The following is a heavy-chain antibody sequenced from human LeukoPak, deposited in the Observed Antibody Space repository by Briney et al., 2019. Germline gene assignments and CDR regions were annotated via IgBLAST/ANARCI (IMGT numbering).Heavy chain of an antibody. CDR3: TRDSGTSGEVKFDP. J-gene: IGHJ5*02. D-gene: IGHD3-10*01. CDR2: IYSSGTI. V-gene: IGHV4-4*07. CDR1: GGSISSYY. Sequence: SETLSLTCSVSGGSISSYYWSWIRQPAGKGLEWIGRIYSSGTITYNPSLQSRVTMSVDTSKNEFSLKMSSVTAADTAVYYCTRDSGTSGEVKFDPWGQGTLVAVSS.